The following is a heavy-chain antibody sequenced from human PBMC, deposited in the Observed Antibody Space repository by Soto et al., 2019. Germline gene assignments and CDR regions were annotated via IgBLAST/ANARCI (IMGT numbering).Heavy chain of an antibody. CDR2: ISAKTADT. J-gene: IGHJ6*02. Sequence: ASVKVSCKASGYTFTSYGISWVRQAPGQGLEWMGWISAKTADTNYAQRLQGRVTMTTDTSTSTAYMELRSLRSDDTAVFYCARDRPTVTSNYYYYGLDVWGQGTTVTV. CDR3: ARDRPTVTSNYYYYGLDV. D-gene: IGHD4-17*01. CDR1: GYTFTSYG. V-gene: IGHV1-18*04.